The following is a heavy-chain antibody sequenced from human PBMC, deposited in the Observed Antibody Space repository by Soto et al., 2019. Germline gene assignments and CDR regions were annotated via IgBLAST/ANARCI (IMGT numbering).Heavy chain of an antibody. V-gene: IGHV1-3*01. CDR1: GYTFTSYA. CDR2: INAGNGNT. D-gene: IGHD3-10*01. J-gene: IGHJ4*02. Sequence: QVPLVQSGAEVKKPGASVKVSCKASGYTFTSYAMPWVRQAPGQRREWMGWINAGNGNTKYSQKFQGRVTITRDTSARTAYMELSSLRSEDTAVYYCARVYGSGSFFDYWGQGTLVTVSS. CDR3: ARVYGSGSFFDY.